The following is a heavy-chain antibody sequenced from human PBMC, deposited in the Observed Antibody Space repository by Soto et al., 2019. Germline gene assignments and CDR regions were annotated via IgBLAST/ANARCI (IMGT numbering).Heavy chain of an antibody. J-gene: IGHJ4*02. V-gene: IGHV1-8*01. CDR3: ARVFTVRRGSGSDY. CDR2: MNPYSGNI. CDR1: GYTFTSYD. D-gene: IGHD1-26*01. Sequence: ASVKVSCKASGYTFTSYDIHWVRQATGQGLEWMGWMNPYSGNIGYAQKFQGRVTMTRNTSISTAYMELSSLRSEDTAIYYCARVFTVRRGSGSDYRGQGTLVTVSS.